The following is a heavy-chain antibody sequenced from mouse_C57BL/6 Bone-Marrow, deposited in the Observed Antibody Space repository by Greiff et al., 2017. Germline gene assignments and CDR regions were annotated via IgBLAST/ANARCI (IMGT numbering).Heavy chain of an antibody. CDR3: ARSGYYGSSYGYFDV. V-gene: IGHV1-63*01. D-gene: IGHD1-1*01. J-gene: IGHJ1*03. Sequence: QVQLQQSGAELVRPGTSVKMSCKASGYTFTNYWIGWAKQRPGHGLEWIGDIYPGGGYTNNNETFKGKGTLTADKSSSTSYMQFSSLTSEDSAIYYCARSGYYGSSYGYFDVWGTGTTVTVSS. CDR2: IYPGGGYT. CDR1: GYTFTNYW.